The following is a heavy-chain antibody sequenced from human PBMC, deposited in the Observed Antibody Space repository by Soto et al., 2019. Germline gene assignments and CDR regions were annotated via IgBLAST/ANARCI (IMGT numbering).Heavy chain of an antibody. D-gene: IGHD2-21*02. Sequence: ASVKVSCKAYGYTFTRYCRNWERQTPGHGIEWMGWISAYNGNTNYAQKLQGRVTMTTDTSTSTAYMELRSLRSDDTAVYYCARDVSHIVVVTAINDAFDIWGQGTMVTVSS. V-gene: IGHV1-18*01. CDR1: GYTFTRYC. CDR3: ARDVSHIVVVTAINDAFDI. CDR2: ISAYNGNT. J-gene: IGHJ3*02.